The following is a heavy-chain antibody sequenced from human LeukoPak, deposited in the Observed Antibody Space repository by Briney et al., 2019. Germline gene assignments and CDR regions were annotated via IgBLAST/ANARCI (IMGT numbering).Heavy chain of an antibody. CDR1: GFTFSTYT. V-gene: IGHV3-48*01. J-gene: IGHJ4*02. CDR2: IGTSSSTI. D-gene: IGHD2-15*01. Sequence: PGGSLRLSCAASGFTFSTYTMNWVRQPPGKGLEWVSNIGTSSSTIYYADSVKGRFTISRDNAKNSLYLQMNSLRADDTAVYYCARGRECSGGSCYPAFVDYWGQGTLVTVSS. CDR3: ARGRECSGGSCYPAFVDY.